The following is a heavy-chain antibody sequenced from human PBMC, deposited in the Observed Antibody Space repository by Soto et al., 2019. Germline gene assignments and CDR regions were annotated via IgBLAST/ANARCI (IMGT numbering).Heavy chain of an antibody. V-gene: IGHV4-59*11. Sequence: SETLSLTCTVSGGSISSHYWSWIRQPPGKGLEWIGYIYYSGSTNYNPSLKSRVTISVDTSKNQFSLKLTSVTAADTAVYYCARGGDYYASGMDYYYYALDVWGQGTTVTVSS. J-gene: IGHJ6*02. D-gene: IGHD3-10*01. CDR1: GGSISSHY. CDR2: IYYSGST. CDR3: ARGGDYYASGMDYYYYALDV.